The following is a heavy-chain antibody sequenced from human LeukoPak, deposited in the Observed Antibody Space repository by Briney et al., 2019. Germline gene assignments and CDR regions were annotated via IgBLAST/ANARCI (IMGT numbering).Heavy chain of an antibody. CDR2: MNPNSGNT. V-gene: IGHV1-8*01. J-gene: IGHJ4*02. D-gene: IGHD3-10*01. CDR1: GYTFTSYD. CDR3: ARGTVLLWFGEFLGFDY. Sequence: ASVKLSCTASGYTFTSYDINWVRQATGQGLEWMGWMNPNSGNTGYAQKFQGRVTVTRNTSISTAYMELSSLRSEDTAVYYCARGTVLLWFGEFLGFDYWGQGTLVTVSS.